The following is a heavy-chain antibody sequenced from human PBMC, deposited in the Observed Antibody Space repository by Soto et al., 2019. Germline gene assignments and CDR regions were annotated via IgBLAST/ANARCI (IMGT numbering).Heavy chain of an antibody. D-gene: IGHD2-8*01. Sequence: GSGPTLVNPTQTLTLTCTFSGFSLSTSGVGVGWIRQPPGKALEWLALIYWDDDKRYSPSLKSRLTITKDTSKNQVVLTMTNMDPVDTATYYCAHLDSNCTNGVCPPSVYWGQGTLVTVSS. CDR1: GFSLSTSGVG. J-gene: IGHJ4*02. CDR2: IYWDDDK. V-gene: IGHV2-5*02. CDR3: AHLDSNCTNGVCPPSVY.